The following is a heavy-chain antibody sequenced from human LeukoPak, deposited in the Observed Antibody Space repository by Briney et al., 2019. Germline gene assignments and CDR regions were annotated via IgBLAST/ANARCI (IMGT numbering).Heavy chain of an antibody. CDR3: ARAFAFDDYGDPNAFDI. CDR1: AGSISSGSHY. V-gene: IGHV4-30-2*01. Sequence: SQTLSLTCVVSAGSISSGSHYWSWIRQPPGKGLEWIGYIYHSGSTSYCPSLKSRVTISVDRAKNQFSLTLSSVTAADTAVYYCARAFAFDDYGDPNAFDIWGQGTMVTVSS. J-gene: IGHJ3*02. CDR2: IYHSGST. D-gene: IGHD4-17*01.